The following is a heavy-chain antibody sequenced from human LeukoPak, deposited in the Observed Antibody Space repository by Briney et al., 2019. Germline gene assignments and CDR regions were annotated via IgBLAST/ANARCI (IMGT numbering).Heavy chain of an antibody. CDR2: IYYSGST. J-gene: IGHJ5*02. CDR1: GGSISSSSYY. CDR3: ARDLSSGWYPWFDP. Sequence: SETLSLTCTVSGGSISSSSYYWGWIRQPPGKGLEWIGSIYYSGSTYYNPSLKSRVTISVDTSKNQFSLKLSSVTAEDTAVYYCARDLSSGWYPWFDPWGQGTLVTVSS. V-gene: IGHV4-39*07. D-gene: IGHD6-19*01.